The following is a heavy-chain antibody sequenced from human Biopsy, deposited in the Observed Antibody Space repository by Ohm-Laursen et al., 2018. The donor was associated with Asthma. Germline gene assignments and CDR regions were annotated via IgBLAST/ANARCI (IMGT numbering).Heavy chain of an antibody. CDR1: RFTYE. CDR2: ISYDGSSI. CDR3: AKEGVAGTHIED. V-gene: IGHV3-30*04. Sequence: SLRLSCTASRFTYEMHWVRQAPGKGLEWVAVISYDGSSIYYADSVKGRFTISRDNSKNTLSLQMNSLTAEDTAVYYCAKEGVAGTHIEDWGQVPLFSFSS. D-gene: IGHD6-19*01. J-gene: IGHJ1*01.